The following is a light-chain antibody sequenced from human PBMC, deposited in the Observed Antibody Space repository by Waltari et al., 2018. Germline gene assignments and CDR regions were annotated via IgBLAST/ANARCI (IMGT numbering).Light chain of an antibody. V-gene: IGKV3-20*01. Sequence: EIVLTQSPGTLSLSPGDRATLSGRASQSVSSTSLGWYQQKPGQAPRLLIYGASNRATGIPDRFSGSGSGTDFTLTISRLAPEDFAVYYCQQSGSSPYTFGQGTKLGIK. CDR2: GAS. J-gene: IGKJ2*01. CDR3: QQSGSSPYT. CDR1: QSVSSTS.